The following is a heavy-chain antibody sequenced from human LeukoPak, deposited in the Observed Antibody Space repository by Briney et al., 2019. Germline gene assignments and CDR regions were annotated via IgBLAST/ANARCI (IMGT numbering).Heavy chain of an antibody. Sequence: GASVKVSCKASGYTFTSYGISWVRQAPGQGLEWMGWISAYNGNTNYAQKLQGRVTMTTDTSTSTAYMELRSLRSDDTAVYYCARVGSGYYFDFFGVGPASQPFDYWGQGTLVTVSS. CDR3: ARVGSGYYFDFFGVGPASQPFDY. CDR1: GYTFTSYG. V-gene: IGHV1-18*01. J-gene: IGHJ4*02. D-gene: IGHD3-22*01. CDR2: ISAYNGNT.